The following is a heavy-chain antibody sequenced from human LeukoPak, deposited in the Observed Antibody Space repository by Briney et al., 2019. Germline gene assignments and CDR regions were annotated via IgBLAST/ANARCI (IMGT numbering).Heavy chain of an antibody. CDR3: ARSWTTPGNFDY. J-gene: IGHJ4*02. Sequence: SETLSLTCTVSGGSISSSSYYWGSIRQPPGKGLEWIGGIYYSGSTYYNPSLRSRVTISVDTSKNQFSLKLSSVTAADTAVYYCARSWTTPGNFDYWGQGTLVTVSS. V-gene: IGHV4-39*07. D-gene: IGHD3-10*01. CDR1: GGSISSSSYY. CDR2: IYYSGST.